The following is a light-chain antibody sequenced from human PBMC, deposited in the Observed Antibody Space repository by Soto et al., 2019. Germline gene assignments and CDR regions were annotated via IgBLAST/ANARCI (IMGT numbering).Light chain of an antibody. Sequence: QSVLTQPPSASGTPGQTVTISCSGSSSNIGSNAVHWYQQVPGTAPKLLIYRNDQRPSGVPDRFSGSRSGASASLVISGLQSEDEADYYCAAWDDPPYGWVFGGGTKVTVL. V-gene: IGLV1-44*01. CDR2: RND. CDR3: AAWDDPPYGWV. J-gene: IGLJ3*02. CDR1: SSNIGSNA.